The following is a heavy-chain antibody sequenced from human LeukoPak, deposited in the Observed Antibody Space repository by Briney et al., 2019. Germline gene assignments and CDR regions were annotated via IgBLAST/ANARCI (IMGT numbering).Heavy chain of an antibody. V-gene: IGHV4-61*05. D-gene: IGHD5-18*01. CDR3: ARGGYSYGVQYYFDY. CDR1: GGSISSSSYY. CDR2: IYYSGST. Sequence: SETLSLTCTVSGGSISSSSYYWGWIRQPPGKGLEWIGYIYYSGSTNYNPSLKSRVTISVDTSKNQFSLKLSSVTAADTAVYYCARGGYSYGVQYYFDYWGQGTLVTVSS. J-gene: IGHJ4*02.